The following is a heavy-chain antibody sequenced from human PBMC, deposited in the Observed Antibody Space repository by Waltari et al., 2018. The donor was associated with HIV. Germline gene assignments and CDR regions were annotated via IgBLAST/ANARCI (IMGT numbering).Heavy chain of an antibody. V-gene: IGHV5-51*03. J-gene: IGHJ5*02. CDR2: IYPGDSET. Sequence: EVQLVQSGAEVKKTGESLKISWKGSGYSFTTYWIGWVRQMPGKGLEWMGTIYPGDSETRYSPSFQGQVTISADKSITTAYLQWSSLKASDTAVYYCARLFDFSMLRGVIGWFDPWGQGTLVTVSS. D-gene: IGHD3-10*01. CDR1: GYSFTTYW. CDR3: ARLFDFSMLRGVIGWFDP.